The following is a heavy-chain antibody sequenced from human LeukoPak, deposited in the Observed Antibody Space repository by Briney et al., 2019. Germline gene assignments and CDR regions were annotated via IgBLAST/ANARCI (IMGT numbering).Heavy chain of an antibody. CDR2: ISTYNT. V-gene: IGHV1-18*01. J-gene: IGHJ4*02. D-gene: IGHD2-15*01. CDR1: GYTFINFG. CDR3: VRDWDCSGGSCHPHYFDY. Sequence: ASVKVSCKASGYTFINFGLSWVRQAPGQGLEWMGWISTYNTDYAKKFQAGVSMTTDTSTSTAYMELRSLTSDDTAVYYCVRDWDCSGGSCHPHYFDYWGQGTLVTVSS.